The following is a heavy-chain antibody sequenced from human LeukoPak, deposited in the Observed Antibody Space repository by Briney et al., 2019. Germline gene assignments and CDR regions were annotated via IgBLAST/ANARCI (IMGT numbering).Heavy chain of an antibody. CDR3: AKDGGGSYSYFDY. CDR1: GFTFSSYA. D-gene: IGHD1-26*01. V-gene: IGHV3-23*01. Sequence: PGGSLRLSCAASGFTFSSYAMSWVRQAAGKGLEWVSAICGSGGSTYYADSVKGRFTISRDNSKNTLYLQMNSLRAEDTAVYYCAKDGGGSYSYFDYWGQGTLVTVSS. J-gene: IGHJ4*02. CDR2: ICGSGGST.